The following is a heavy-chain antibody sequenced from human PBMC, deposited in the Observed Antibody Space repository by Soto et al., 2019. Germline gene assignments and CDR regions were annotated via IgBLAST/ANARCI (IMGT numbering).Heavy chain of an antibody. CDR2: IYYSGST. CDR3: ARRKPWFDP. Sequence: QLQLQESGPGLVKPSETLSLSCTVSGGSISGSNYYWGWIRQPPGKGLEWIGTIYYSGSTSYNSSLKSRVTRSVDTSKNQFSLKLSSVTAADTAVYYCARRKPWFDPWGQGTLVTVSS. J-gene: IGHJ5*02. CDR1: GGSISGSNYY. V-gene: IGHV4-39*01.